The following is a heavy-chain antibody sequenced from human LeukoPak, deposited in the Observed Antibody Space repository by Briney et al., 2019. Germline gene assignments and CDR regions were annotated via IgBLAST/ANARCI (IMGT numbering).Heavy chain of an antibody. CDR1: GYTFTGYY. Sequence: ASVKVSCKASGYTFTGYYMHWVRQAPGQGLEWMGWINPNSGGTNYAQKFQGRVTMTRDASINTAYMELSRLTSDDTAIYYCARGHIVVPGGAFDMWGQGTMVTVSS. D-gene: IGHD2-21*01. V-gene: IGHV1-2*02. J-gene: IGHJ3*02. CDR3: ARGHIVVPGGAFDM. CDR2: INPNSGGT.